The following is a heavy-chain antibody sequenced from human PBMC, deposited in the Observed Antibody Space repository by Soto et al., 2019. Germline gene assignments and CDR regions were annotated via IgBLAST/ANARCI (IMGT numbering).Heavy chain of an antibody. D-gene: IGHD1-26*01. CDR1: GYTFGYYN. CDR2: VSTNNGNT. CDR3: AKLAGEREHFDL. J-gene: IGHJ4*02. Sequence: QGQLVQSAAEMKKPGSSVKVSCKASGYTFGYYNIVWVRQAPGQGLEWMGRVSTNNGNTNYAQRFQGRVTMTADTSTSTAYVELRSLTPDDTAVYYCAKLAGEREHFDLWGQGTLVTVSS. V-gene: IGHV1-18*01.